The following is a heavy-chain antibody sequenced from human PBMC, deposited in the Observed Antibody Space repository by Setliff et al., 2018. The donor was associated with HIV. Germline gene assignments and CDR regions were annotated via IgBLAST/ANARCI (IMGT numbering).Heavy chain of an antibody. CDR3: ARVQWVVSSNVGLDY. V-gene: IGHV1-18*01. CDR2: ISGYSGNT. CDR1: GYTFTSYG. J-gene: IGHJ4*01. D-gene: IGHD6-19*01. Sequence: ASVKVSCKASGYTFTSYGISWLRQAPGQGLEWMGWISGYSGNTNYAQKFQDRVTMTTDTPTSTVYMELRSLRSDDTAVYYCARVQWVVSSNVGLDYWGHGTQVTVS.